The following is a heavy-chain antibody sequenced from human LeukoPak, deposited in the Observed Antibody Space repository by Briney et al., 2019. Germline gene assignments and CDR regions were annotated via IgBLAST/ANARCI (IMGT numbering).Heavy chain of an antibody. Sequence: PSETLSLTCTVSGGSISSYYWSWIRQPPGKGLEWIGYIYYSGSTNYNPSLKSRVTISVDTSKNQFSLELSSVTAADTAVYYCARECSGGSCYPDGAFDIWGQGTMVTVSS. J-gene: IGHJ3*02. CDR1: GGSISSYY. V-gene: IGHV4-59*01. CDR3: ARECSGGSCYPDGAFDI. CDR2: IYYSGST. D-gene: IGHD2-15*01.